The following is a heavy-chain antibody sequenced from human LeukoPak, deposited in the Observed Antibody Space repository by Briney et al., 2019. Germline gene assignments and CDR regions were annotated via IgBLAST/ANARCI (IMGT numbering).Heavy chain of an antibody. CDR1: GFTFSSYS. D-gene: IGHD3-22*01. CDR2: ISSSSSYI. CDR3: ARAPKRDLGLNYYDSTGLDY. V-gene: IGHV3-21*01. J-gene: IGHJ4*02. Sequence: GGSLTLSCAASGFTFSSYSMNWVRQAPGKGLEWVSSISSSSSYIYYADSVKGRFTISRDNAKNSLYLQMNSLRAEDTAVYYCARAPKRDLGLNYYDSTGLDYWGQGTLVTVSS.